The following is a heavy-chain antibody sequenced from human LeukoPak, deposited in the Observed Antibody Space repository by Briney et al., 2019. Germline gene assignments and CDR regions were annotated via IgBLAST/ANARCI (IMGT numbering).Heavy chain of an antibody. D-gene: IGHD6-19*01. Sequence: SETLSLTCTVSGGSISSYYWSWIRQPPGKGLEWIGYIYYSGSTNYNPSLKSRVTISVDTSKNQFSLKLSSVTAADTAVYYCAREPQSSGWYFWFDPWGQGTLVTVSS. CDR3: AREPQSSGWYFWFDP. CDR2: IYYSGST. J-gene: IGHJ5*02. V-gene: IGHV4-59*01. CDR1: GGSISSYY.